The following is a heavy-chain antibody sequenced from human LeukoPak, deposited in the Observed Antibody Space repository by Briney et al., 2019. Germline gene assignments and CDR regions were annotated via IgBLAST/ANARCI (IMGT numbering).Heavy chain of an antibody. V-gene: IGHV5-51*01. Sequence: GASLQISCKGSGYSFTSYWIGWGRQMPGKGLEWMGIIYPGDSDTRYSPSFQGQVTISADKSISTAYLQWSSLKASDTAMYYCARHPYCSGGSCYYDYWGQGTLVTVPS. CDR3: ARHPYCSGGSCYYDY. D-gene: IGHD2-15*01. CDR2: IYPGDSDT. J-gene: IGHJ4*02. CDR1: GYSFTSYW.